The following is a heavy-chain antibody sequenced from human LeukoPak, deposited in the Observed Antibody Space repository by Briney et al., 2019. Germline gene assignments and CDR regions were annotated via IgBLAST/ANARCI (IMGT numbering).Heavy chain of an antibody. Sequence: LSLTCTVSGGSISSYYWSWVRQAPGKGLEWVSYISSTGRTMYYADSAKGRFTISRDNAKKSLYLQMNSLRAEDTAVYYCARLSRATPDYWGQGTLVTVSS. CDR3: ARLSRATPDY. CDR2: ISSTGRTM. V-gene: IGHV3-48*03. CDR1: GGSISSYY. J-gene: IGHJ4*02.